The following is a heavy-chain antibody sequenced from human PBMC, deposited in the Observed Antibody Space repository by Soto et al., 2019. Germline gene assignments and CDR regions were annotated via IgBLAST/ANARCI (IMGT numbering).Heavy chain of an antibody. D-gene: IGHD3-16*01. V-gene: IGHV1-3*05. Sequence: QVQLVQSGAEEKEPGASVKVSCKASGYTFTSYAIHWVRQAPGQNLEWMGWINGGNGNTKYSQKFQGRVTITRDTSASTAYMELSSLRSEDTAVYFCARSLERGKGFNGMDVWGQGTTVTVSS. CDR2: INGGNGNT. J-gene: IGHJ6*02. CDR1: GYTFTSYA. CDR3: ARSLERGKGFNGMDV.